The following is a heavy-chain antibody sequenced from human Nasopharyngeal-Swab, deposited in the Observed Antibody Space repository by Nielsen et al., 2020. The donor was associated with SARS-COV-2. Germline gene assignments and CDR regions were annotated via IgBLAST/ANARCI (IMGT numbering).Heavy chain of an antibody. Sequence: GGSLRLSCAASGFPFADYAIHWVRQAPGKGLEWVSSVTWNSGSKDYADSVKGRFTISRDNAKNSVYLQMNSLRPEDTALYYCAKVAYGFGYYLDYWGQGTLVTVSS. J-gene: IGHJ4*02. CDR2: VTWNSGSK. CDR1: GFPFADYA. CDR3: AKVAYGFGYYLDY. V-gene: IGHV3-9*01. D-gene: IGHD2-21*02.